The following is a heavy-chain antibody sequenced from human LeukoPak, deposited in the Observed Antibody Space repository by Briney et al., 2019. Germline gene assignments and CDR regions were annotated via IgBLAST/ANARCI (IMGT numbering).Heavy chain of an antibody. Sequence: KPSETLSLTCTVSGGSISTYYWSWIRQPAGKGLEWIGRIYTSGSTNYNPSLKSRVTMSLDTSKNQFSLKLSSVTAADTAVYYCARGGYSSSSNYYYYRDVWGKGTTVTVSS. CDR2: IYTSGST. D-gene: IGHD6-6*01. J-gene: IGHJ6*03. CDR3: ARGGYSSSSNYYYYRDV. V-gene: IGHV4-4*07. CDR1: GGSISTYY.